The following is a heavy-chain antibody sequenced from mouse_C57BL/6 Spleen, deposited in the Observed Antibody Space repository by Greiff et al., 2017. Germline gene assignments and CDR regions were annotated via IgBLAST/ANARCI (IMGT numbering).Heavy chain of an antibody. Sequence: QVQLQQPGAELVKPGASVKMSCKASGYTFTSYWITWVKQRPGQGLEWIGDIYPGSGSTNYNEKFKSKATLTVDTSSSTAYMQLSSLTSEDSAVYYCARWDYGYDRGVDYWGQGTTLTVSS. CDR2: IYPGSGST. D-gene: IGHD2-2*01. V-gene: IGHV1-55*01. CDR1: GYTFTSYW. J-gene: IGHJ2*01. CDR3: ARWDYGYDRGVDY.